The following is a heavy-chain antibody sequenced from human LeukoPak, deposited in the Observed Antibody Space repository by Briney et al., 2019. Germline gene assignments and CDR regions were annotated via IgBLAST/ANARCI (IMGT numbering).Heavy chain of an antibody. D-gene: IGHD3-3*01. CDR1: GFTFSDYA. Sequence: GGSLRLSCAASGFTFSDYAMSWVRQAPGKGLEWVSAIRGSGGSTYYADSVKGRFSISRDNSKNTLYLQMNSLRAEDTAVYYCAKDYNDFWSGYYRHFDYWGRGTLVSVS. CDR2: IRGSGGST. CDR3: AKDYNDFWSGYYRHFDY. V-gene: IGHV3-23*01. J-gene: IGHJ4*02.